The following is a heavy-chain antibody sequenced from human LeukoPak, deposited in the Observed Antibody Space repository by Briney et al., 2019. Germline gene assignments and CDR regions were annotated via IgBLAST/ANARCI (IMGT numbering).Heavy chain of an antibody. CDR1: GFTFSDYY. D-gene: IGHD3-10*02. CDR3: AELGITMIGGV. CDR2: ITSSSSYI. V-gene: IGHV3-21*01. J-gene: IGHJ6*04. Sequence: PGGSLRLSCAASGFTFSDYYMNWVRQAPGKGPEWVSSITSSSSYIYYADSVKGRFTISRDDAKNSLYLQMNSLRAEDTAVYYCAELGITMIGGVWGKGTTVTISS.